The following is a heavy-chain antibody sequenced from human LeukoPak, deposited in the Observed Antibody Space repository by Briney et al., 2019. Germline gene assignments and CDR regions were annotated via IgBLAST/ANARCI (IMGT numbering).Heavy chain of an antibody. Sequence: GGSLRLSCAASGSTFSSYWMSWVRQAPGKGLKWVANIKQDGSEKYYVDSVKGRFTISRDNAKNSPYLQMNSLRAEDTAVYFCARWGYYGSGSYCFDYWGQGTLVTVSS. V-gene: IGHV3-7*04. J-gene: IGHJ4*02. CDR2: IKQDGSEK. D-gene: IGHD3-10*01. CDR1: GSTFSSYW. CDR3: ARWGYYGSGSYCFDY.